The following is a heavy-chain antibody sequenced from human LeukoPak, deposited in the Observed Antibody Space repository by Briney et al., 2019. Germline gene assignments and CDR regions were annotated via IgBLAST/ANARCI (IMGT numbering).Heavy chain of an antibody. CDR2: ISWNSGSI. J-gene: IGHJ4*02. D-gene: IGHD3-3*01. Sequence: GGSLRLSCAASGFTFDDYAMHWVRQAPGKGLEWVSGISWNSGSIGYADSVKGRFTISRDNAKNSLYLQMNSLRAEDMALYYCAKGQHYDFWSGYYDYWGQGTLVTVSS. V-gene: IGHV3-9*03. CDR3: AKGQHYDFWSGYYDY. CDR1: GFTFDDYA.